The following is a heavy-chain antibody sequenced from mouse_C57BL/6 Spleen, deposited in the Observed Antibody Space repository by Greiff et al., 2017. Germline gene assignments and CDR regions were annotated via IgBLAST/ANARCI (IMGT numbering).Heavy chain of an antibody. J-gene: IGHJ2*01. CDR1: GYAFSSYW. V-gene: IGHV1-80*01. CDR3: ARSGGYYYGSSDY. Sequence: QVQLQQSGAELVKPGASVKISCKASGYAFSSYWMNWVKQRPGKGLEWIGQIYPGDGDTNYNGKFKGKATLTADKSSSTAYMQLSSLTSGDSAVYFCARSGGYYYGSSDYWGQGTTLTVSS. CDR2: IYPGDGDT. D-gene: IGHD1-1*01.